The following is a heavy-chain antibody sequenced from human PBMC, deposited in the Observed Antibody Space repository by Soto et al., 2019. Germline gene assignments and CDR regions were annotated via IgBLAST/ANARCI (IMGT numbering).Heavy chain of an antibody. CDR3: AKSAPMDAGDKYYYDF. D-gene: IGHD4-17*01. J-gene: IGHJ4*02. V-gene: IGHV1-69*13. CDR2: IIPFFGTA. Sequence: SVKVSCKASGGTFSTFGISWVRQAPGQGLEWMGGIIPFFGTARYSQKFEDRITITADESTNAVYMDLRSLTSEDTAIYYCAKSAPMDAGDKYYYDFWGQGALVTVSS. CDR1: GGTFSTFG.